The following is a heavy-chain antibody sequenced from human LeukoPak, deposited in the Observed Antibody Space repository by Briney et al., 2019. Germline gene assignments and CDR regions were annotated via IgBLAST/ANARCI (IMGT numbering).Heavy chain of an antibody. CDR1: GGSFSGYY. CDR3: ARGLRYSSSWSPFNY. V-gene: IGHV4-34*01. J-gene: IGHJ4*02. CDR2: INHSGGT. Sequence: SETLSLTCAVYGGSFSGYYWSWIRQPPGKGLEWIGEINHSGGTNYNPPLKSRVTISVDTSKNQFSLKLSSVTAADTAVYYCARGLRYSSSWSPFNYWGQGTLVTVSS. D-gene: IGHD6-13*01.